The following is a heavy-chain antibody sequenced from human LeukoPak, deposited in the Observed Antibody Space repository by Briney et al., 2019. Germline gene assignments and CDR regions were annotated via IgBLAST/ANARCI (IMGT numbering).Heavy chain of an antibody. CDR1: GFTFSSYG. CDR2: IRYDGSNK. J-gene: IGHJ4*02. Sequence: PGGSLRLSCAASGFTFSSYGMHWVRQAPGKGLEWVAFIRYDGSNKYYADSVKGRFTISRDNSKNTLYLQMNSLRAEDTAVYYCAKSVPAATWASHFDYWGQGTLVTVSS. CDR3: AKSVPAATWASHFDY. V-gene: IGHV3-30*02. D-gene: IGHD2-2*01.